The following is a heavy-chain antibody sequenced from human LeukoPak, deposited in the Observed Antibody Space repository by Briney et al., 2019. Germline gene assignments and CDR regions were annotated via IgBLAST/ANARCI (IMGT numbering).Heavy chain of an antibody. J-gene: IGHJ4*02. V-gene: IGHV3-30-3*01. D-gene: IGHD3-10*01. CDR3: ARDFGGSGSIPIDY. Sequence: GGSLRLSCAASGFTFSSYAMHWVRQAPGKGLEWVAVISYDGSNKYYADSVKGRFTISRDNSKNTLYLQVNSLRAEDTAVYYCARDFGGSGSIPIDYWGQGTLVTVSS. CDR2: ISYDGSNK. CDR1: GFTFSSYA.